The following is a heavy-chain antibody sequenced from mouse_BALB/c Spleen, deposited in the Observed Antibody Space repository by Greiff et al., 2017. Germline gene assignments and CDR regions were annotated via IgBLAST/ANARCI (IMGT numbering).Heavy chain of an antibody. CDR1: GFTFNTYA. Sequence: DVMLVESGGGLVQPKGSLKLSCAASGFTFNTYAMNWVRQAPGKGLEWVARIRSKSNNYATYHADSVKDRFTISRDDSQSMLYLQMNNLKTEDTAMYYCVRHDPICYDYDYAMDYWGQGTSVTVSA. J-gene: IGHJ4*01. D-gene: IGHD2-4*01. CDR3: VRHDPICYDYDYAMDY. V-gene: IGHV10-1*02. CDR2: IRSKSNNYAT.